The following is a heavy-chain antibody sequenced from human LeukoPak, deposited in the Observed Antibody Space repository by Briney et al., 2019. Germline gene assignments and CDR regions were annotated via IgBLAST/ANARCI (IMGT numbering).Heavy chain of an antibody. CDR2: TYYRSKWYN. CDR1: GDTVSGNSAA. D-gene: IGHD2-15*01. J-gene: IGHJ3*02. V-gene: IGHV6-1*01. Sequence: SQTLSLTCAIYGDTVSGNSAAWNWLRQSPSRGLEWLGRTYYRSKWYNDYAVSVKSRITINPDTSKNQFSLQLNAVTPEDTAVYCGARMSVVVVAAIGFDSWGQGTMVTVGS. CDR3: ARMSVVVVAAIGFDS.